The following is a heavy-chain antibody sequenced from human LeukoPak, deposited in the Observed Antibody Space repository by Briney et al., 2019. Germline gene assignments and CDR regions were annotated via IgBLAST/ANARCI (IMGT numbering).Heavy chain of an antibody. Sequence: PGGSLRLSCAASGFTLSSYTMNWVRQAPGKGLEWVSSIRSSGSDTFHADSVKGRFSISADSSKNMVYLQMNSLTGEDTAVYYCARRGGSTGWGDFDYWGQGTLVTVSS. J-gene: IGHJ4*02. V-gene: IGHV3-23*01. CDR3: ARRGGSTGWGDFDY. CDR1: GFTLSSYT. D-gene: IGHD6-19*01. CDR2: IRSSGSDT.